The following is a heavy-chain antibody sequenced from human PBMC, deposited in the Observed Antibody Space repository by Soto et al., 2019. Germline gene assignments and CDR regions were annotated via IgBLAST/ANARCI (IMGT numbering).Heavy chain of an antibody. Sequence: GGSLRLSCAASGFTFSSYWMHWVRQAPGKGLVWVSRINSDGSSTIYAGSVKGRFTISRDNAENTLYLQMNSLRAEDSAVYFCASSSSSYYYYMDVWGKGTTVTVSS. CDR3: ASSSSSYYYYMDV. J-gene: IGHJ6*03. D-gene: IGHD6-13*01. CDR1: GFTFSSYW. V-gene: IGHV3-74*01. CDR2: INSDGSST.